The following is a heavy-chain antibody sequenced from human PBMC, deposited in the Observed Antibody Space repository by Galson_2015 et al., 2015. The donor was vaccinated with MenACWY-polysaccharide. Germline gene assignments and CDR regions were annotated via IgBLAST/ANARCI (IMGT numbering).Heavy chain of an antibody. V-gene: IGHV3-23*01. CDR3: ANPGLSTGRSSDVDY. CDR1: GFTFNSYT. CDR2: ISGSGAST. J-gene: IGHJ4*02. Sequence: SLRLSCAASGFTFNSYTMSWVRQAPGKGLEWVSAISGSGASTYYADSVKGQFTISRDNSKNTLYLQMNSLRAEDTAVYYCANPGLSTGRSSDVDYWGQGTLVTVSS. D-gene: IGHD6-25*01.